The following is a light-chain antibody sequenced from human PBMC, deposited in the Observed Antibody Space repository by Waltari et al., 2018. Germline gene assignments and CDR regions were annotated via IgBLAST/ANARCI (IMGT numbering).Light chain of an antibody. V-gene: IGLV3-19*01. J-gene: IGLJ2*01. Sequence: SSELTQDPAVSVALGQTVRITCQGDSHRSDYASWYQQKPGQAPVLVIYGKNNRPSGIPDRFSGSSSGNTASLTITGAQAEDEADYYCNSRDSSGNSVVFGGGTKLTVL. CDR2: GKN. CDR1: SHRSDY. CDR3: NSRDSSGNSVV.